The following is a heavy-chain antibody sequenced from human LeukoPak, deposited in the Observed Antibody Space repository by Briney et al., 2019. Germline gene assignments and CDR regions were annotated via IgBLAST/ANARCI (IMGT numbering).Heavy chain of an antibody. D-gene: IGHD2-8*01. CDR3: AKDRGVLMVYAMGPFDY. Sequence: PGGSLRLSCAASGFIFSDKWMAWVRQAPGKGLEWVSVIYSGGSTYYADSVKGRFTISRDNSKNTLYLQMNSLRAEDTAVYYCAKDRGVLMVYAMGPFDYWGQGTLVTVSS. CDR2: IYSGGST. J-gene: IGHJ4*02. V-gene: IGHV3-53*01. CDR1: GFIFSDKW.